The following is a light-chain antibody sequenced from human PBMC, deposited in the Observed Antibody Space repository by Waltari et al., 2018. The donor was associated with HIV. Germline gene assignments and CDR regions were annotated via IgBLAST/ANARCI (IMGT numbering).Light chain of an antibody. CDR2: CAS. CDR1: QSVSSY. CDR3: QQYGSSPLT. J-gene: IGKJ4*01. V-gene: IGKV3-20*01. Sequence: EIVLTQSPGTLSLSPGERVTLSCRASQSVSSYLACYQQKPGQAPRLLIYCASSRATGIPDRFSGSGSGTDFTLTITRLEPEDFAVYYCQQYGSSPLTFGGGTKVEIK.